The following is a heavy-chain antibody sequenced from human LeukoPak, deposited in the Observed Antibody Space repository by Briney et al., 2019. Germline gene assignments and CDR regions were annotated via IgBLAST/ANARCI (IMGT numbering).Heavy chain of an antibody. CDR3: ARGRLVGGYGAAGLTIFDY. Sequence: SETLSLTCAVYGGSFSGYYWSWIRQPPGKGLEWIGEINHSGSTNYNPSLKSRVTISVDTSKNQFSLKLSSVTAADTAVYYCARGRLVGGYGAAGLTIFDYWGQGTLVTVSS. CDR1: GGSFSGYY. D-gene: IGHD5-12*01. J-gene: IGHJ4*02. CDR2: INHSGST. V-gene: IGHV4-34*01.